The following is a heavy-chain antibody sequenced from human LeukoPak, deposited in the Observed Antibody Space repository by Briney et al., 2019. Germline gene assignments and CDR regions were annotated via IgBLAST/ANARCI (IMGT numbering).Heavy chain of an antibody. V-gene: IGHV3-30*18. Sequence: PGGSLRLSCAASGLTFSSYGMHGVRQSPGKGLEGVAVISYDGSNKYYADSVKGRFTISRDNSKNTLSLQRKSLRADDTAVYYCAKDFVVVPGNVDYFDSWGQGTLVTVSS. CDR3: AKDFVVVPGNVDYFDS. CDR1: GLTFSSYG. CDR2: ISYDGSNK. D-gene: IGHD2-21*02. J-gene: IGHJ4*02.